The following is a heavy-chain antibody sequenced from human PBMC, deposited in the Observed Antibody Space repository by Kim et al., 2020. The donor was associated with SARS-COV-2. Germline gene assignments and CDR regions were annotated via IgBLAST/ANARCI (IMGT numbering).Heavy chain of an antibody. CDR3: ARFVEMATTYFDY. V-gene: IGHV4-59*01. Sequence: CTPSHKSRVTLSVDTSKNQFSLKLSSVTAADTAVYYCARFVEMATTYFDYWGQGTLVTVSS. J-gene: IGHJ4*02. D-gene: IGHD5-12*01.